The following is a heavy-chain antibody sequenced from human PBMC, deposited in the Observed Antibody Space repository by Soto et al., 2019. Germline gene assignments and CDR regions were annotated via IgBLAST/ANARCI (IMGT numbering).Heavy chain of an antibody. CDR3: ARHSTSYYDSSDNNWFDP. CDR1: GYSFTSYW. CDR2: IDPSDSYT. V-gene: IGHV5-10-1*01. J-gene: IGHJ5*02. D-gene: IGHD3-22*01. Sequence: GESLKISCKGSGYSFTSYWISWVRQMPGKGLEWMGRIDPSDSYTNYSPSFQGHVTISADKSISTAYLQWSSLKASDTAMYYCARHSTSYYDSSDNNWFDPWGQGTMVTV.